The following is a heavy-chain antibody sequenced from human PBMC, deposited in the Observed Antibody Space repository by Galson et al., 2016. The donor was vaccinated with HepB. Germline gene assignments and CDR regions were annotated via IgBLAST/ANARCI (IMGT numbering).Heavy chain of an antibody. CDR2: INGGIGNT. Sequence: QSGAEVKKAGEPLTVSCKASGYTFTTYGMHWVRQAPGQRLEWMGWINGGIGNTEYSQKFQGRVSITRDKSASTAYMKVSSLTSEDTAVYYCARDCSSATCWPWGYNYFDAWGQGTPVTVSS. D-gene: IGHD2-2*01. V-gene: IGHV1-3*01. CDR1: GYTFTTYG. J-gene: IGHJ5*02. CDR3: ARDCSSATCWPWGYNYFDA.